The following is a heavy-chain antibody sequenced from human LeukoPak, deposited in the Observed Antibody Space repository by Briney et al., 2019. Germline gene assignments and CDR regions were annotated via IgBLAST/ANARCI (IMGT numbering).Heavy chain of an antibody. V-gene: IGHV4-4*02. CDR1: GVSISGTYW. CDR2: IYHSGTT. Sequence: PSGTLSLTCAVSGVSISGTYWWRWVRQSPGKGLEWIGEIYHSGTTHYNPSLKSRVTISLDTSQNHFSLKLTSVTAADTATYFCAKATGYSDYWAREPWSPSP. CDR3: AKATGYSDY. J-gene: IGHJ4*02. D-gene: IGHD3-9*01.